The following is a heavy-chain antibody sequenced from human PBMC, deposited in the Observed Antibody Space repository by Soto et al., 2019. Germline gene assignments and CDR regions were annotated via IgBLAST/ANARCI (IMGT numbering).Heavy chain of an antibody. J-gene: IGHJ6*01. D-gene: IGHD5-12*01. CDR2: ISYDGSNK. CDR3: AKDLIGYSGYDWYYYHYYGMDV. V-gene: IGHV3-30*18. Sequence: GGSLRLSCAASGFTFSSYGMHWVRQAPGKGLEWVAVISYDGSNKYYADSVKGRFTISRDNSKNTLYLQMNSLRAEDTAVYYCAKDLIGYSGYDWYYYHYYGMDVWGQGTTVTVSS. CDR1: GFTFSSYG.